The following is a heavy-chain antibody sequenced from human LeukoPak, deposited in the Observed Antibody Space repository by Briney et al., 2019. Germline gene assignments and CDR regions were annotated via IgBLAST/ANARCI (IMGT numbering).Heavy chain of an antibody. J-gene: IGHJ4*02. V-gene: IGHV4-30-4*08. Sequence: SETLSLTCTVSGGSSSSGDYYWSWIRQPPGKGLEWIGYIYYSGSTYYNPSLKSRVTISVDTSKNQFSLKLSSVTAADTAVYYCARVGLGYGYFDYWGQGTLVTVSS. CDR1: GGSSSSGDYY. CDR3: ARVGLGYGYFDY. CDR2: IYYSGST. D-gene: IGHD5-18*01.